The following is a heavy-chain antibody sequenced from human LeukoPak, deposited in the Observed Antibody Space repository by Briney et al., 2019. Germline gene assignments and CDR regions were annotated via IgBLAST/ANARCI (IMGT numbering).Heavy chain of an antibody. D-gene: IGHD6-25*01. CDR3: ARVRGRQDINFDY. CDR2: IYHSGST. V-gene: IGHV4-38-2*02. CDR1: GYSIGSGYY. Sequence: PSETLSLTCTVSGYSIGSGYYWGWIRQPPGKGLEWIGSIYHSGSTYYNPSLKSRVTISVDTSKNQFSLKLSSVTAADTAVYYCARVRGRQDINFDYWGQGTLVTVSS. J-gene: IGHJ4*02.